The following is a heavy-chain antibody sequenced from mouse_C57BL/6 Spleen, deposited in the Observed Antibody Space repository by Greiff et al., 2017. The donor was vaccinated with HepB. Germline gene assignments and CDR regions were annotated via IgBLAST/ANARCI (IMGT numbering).Heavy chain of an antibody. CDR1: GYTFTSYW. CDR2: IDPSDSET. V-gene: IGHV1-52*01. CDR3: ARGDGNSFAY. J-gene: IGHJ3*01. Sequence: VQLQQSGAELVRPGSSVKLSCKASGYTFTSYWMHWVKQRPIQGLEWIGNIDPSDSETHYNQKFKDKATLTVDKSSSTAYMQLSSLTSEDSAVYYCARGDGNSFAYWGQGTLVTVSA. D-gene: IGHD2-1*01.